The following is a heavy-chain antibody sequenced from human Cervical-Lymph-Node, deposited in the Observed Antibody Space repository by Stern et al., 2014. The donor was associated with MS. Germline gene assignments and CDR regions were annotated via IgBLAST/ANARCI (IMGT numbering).Heavy chain of an antibody. CDR3: ATHPVGP. J-gene: IGHJ5*02. CDR1: GYKFTNQW. Sequence: EVQLVESGAEVKKPGESLKISCKTSGYKFTNQWIAWVRQMPGKGLEFMGIIYPGDSDTRYNPSFQGKVTISADKSINTAYLQWSSLKDSDTAMYYCATHPVGPWGQGTLVAVSS. V-gene: IGHV5-51*01. CDR2: IYPGDSDT.